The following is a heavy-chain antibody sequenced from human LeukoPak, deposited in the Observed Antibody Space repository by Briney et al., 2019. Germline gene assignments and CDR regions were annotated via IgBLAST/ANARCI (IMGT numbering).Heavy chain of an antibody. CDR1: GGSFSGYY. J-gene: IGHJ5*02. V-gene: IGHV4-34*01. Sequence: SETLSLTCAVYGGSFSGYYWSWIRQPPGKGLEWIGEINHSGSTNYNPSLKSRVTISVDTSKNQFSLKLSSVTAADTAVYYCARDAHKRMVPNWFDPWGQGTLVTVSS. CDR3: ARDAHKRMVPNWFDP. D-gene: IGHD3-10*01. CDR2: INHSGST.